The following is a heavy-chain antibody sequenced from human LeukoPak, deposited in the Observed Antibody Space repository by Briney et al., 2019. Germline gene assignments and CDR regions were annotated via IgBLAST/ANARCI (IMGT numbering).Heavy chain of an antibody. D-gene: IGHD3-10*01. CDR1: GITFSDYY. CDR3: ASVLWFGGIFFDY. J-gene: IGHJ4*02. CDR2: IRSSGTMI. V-gene: IGHV3-11*01. Sequence: GGSLRLSCAASGITFSDYYMTWIRQAPGKGLEWVSYIRSSGTMINYADSVKGRFTISRDNAKNSLYLQMNSLRVEDTAVYYCASVLWFGGIFFDYWGQGTLVTVSS.